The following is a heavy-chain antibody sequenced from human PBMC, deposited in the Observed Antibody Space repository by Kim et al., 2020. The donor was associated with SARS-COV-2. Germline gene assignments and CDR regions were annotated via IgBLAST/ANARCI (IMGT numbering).Heavy chain of an antibody. CDR3: ARGRSSGWQHWYFDL. Sequence: SETLSLTCAVYGGSFSGYYWSWIRQPPGKGLEWIGEINHSGSTNYNPSLKSRVTISVDTSKNQFSLKLSSVTAADTAVYYCARGRSSGWQHWYFDLWGRGTLVTVSS. V-gene: IGHV4-34*01. CDR1: GGSFSGYY. J-gene: IGHJ2*01. CDR2: INHSGST. D-gene: IGHD6-19*01.